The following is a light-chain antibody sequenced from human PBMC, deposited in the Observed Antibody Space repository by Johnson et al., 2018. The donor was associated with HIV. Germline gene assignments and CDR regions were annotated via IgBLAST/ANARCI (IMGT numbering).Light chain of an antibody. CDR1: SSNIGNNY. Sequence: QSVLTQPPSVSAAPGQKVTISCSGSSSNIGNNYVSWYQQLPGTAPKLLIYDNNKRPSGIPDRFFGSKSGTSATLGITGLQTGDEADYYCGTWDSSLSAAGVFGTGTKVTVL. J-gene: IGLJ1*01. V-gene: IGLV1-51*01. CDR3: GTWDSSLSAAGV. CDR2: DNN.